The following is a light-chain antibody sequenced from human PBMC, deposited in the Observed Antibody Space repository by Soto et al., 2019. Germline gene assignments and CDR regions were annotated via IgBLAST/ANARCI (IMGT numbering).Light chain of an antibody. Sequence: QSVLTQPRSVSGSPGQSVTISCTGTSSDVGGYNYVSWYQQHPGKAPKLMIYDVSKRPSGVPDRFFGSKSGNTASLTISGLQAEDEADYYCCSYAGSYTLVFGTGTKLTVL. J-gene: IGLJ1*01. V-gene: IGLV2-11*01. CDR3: CSYAGSYTLV. CDR1: SSDVGGYNY. CDR2: DVS.